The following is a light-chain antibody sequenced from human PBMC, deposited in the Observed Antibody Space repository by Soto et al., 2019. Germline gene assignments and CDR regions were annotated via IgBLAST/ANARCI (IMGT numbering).Light chain of an antibody. V-gene: IGKV1-33*01. J-gene: IGKJ2*01. Sequence: DIQMTQSPSSLSASVGDRVTITCQASQDISNYLNWYQQKPGKAPKLLIYDASNLETGVPSRFSGSGSGTDFTFNISSLQPEDIATYYCQQYDNLPYNFGQGTKLEIK. CDR2: DAS. CDR3: QQYDNLPYN. CDR1: QDISNY.